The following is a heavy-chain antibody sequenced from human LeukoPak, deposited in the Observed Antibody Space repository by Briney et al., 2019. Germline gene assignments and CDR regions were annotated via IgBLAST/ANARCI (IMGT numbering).Heavy chain of an antibody. CDR3: AKERHAPAHFDY. CDR2: IRYDGSNK. J-gene: IGHJ4*02. V-gene: IGHV3-30*02. Sequence: GGPLRLSCAASGFTFSSYGMHWVRQAPGKGLEWVAFIRYDGSNKYYAHSVKGRFTISRDNSKNTLYLQMNSLRAEDTAVYYCAKERHAPAHFDYWGQGTLVTVSS. CDR1: GFTFSSYG.